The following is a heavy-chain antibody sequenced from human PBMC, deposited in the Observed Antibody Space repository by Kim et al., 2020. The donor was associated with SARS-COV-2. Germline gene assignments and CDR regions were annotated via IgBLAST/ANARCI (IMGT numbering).Heavy chain of an antibody. Sequence: ASVKVSCKASGYTFTSYEINWVRQAAGQGLEWMGWMNPNNGKTGYAEKFQGRVTMTRNSATGTAYMELSSLRSDDTAVYYCARGDRNYDILTGYSKSWFD. CDR2: MNPNNGKT. V-gene: IGHV1-8*01. J-gene: IGHJ5*01. CDR3: ARGDRNYDILTGYSKSWFD. D-gene: IGHD3-9*01. CDR1: GYTFTSYE.